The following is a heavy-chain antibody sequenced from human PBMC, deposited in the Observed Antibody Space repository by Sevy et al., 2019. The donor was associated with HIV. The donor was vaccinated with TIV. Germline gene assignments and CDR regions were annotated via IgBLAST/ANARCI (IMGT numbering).Heavy chain of an antibody. CDR3: AREIIGYGSGRFFDY. D-gene: IGHD3-10*01. V-gene: IGHV4-59*13. CDR1: GGYISNYY. CDR2: IYDSGTA. J-gene: IGHJ4*02. Sequence: SETLSLTCTVSGGYISNYYWSWIRQPPGKGLEWIGYIYDSGTANYNPSLKSRVTISVDTSKHQFSLKLNSVTAADTAVYYCAREIIGYGSGRFFDYWGQGRLVTVSS.